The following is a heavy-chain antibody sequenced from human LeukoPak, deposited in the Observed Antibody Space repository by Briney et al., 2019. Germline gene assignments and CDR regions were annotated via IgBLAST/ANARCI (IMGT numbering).Heavy chain of an antibody. CDR1: GDSISSYY. J-gene: IGHJ6*02. CDR2: IYYSGST. Sequence: SETLSLTCTVSGDSISSYYWSWIRQPPGKGLEWIGYIYYSGSTNYNPSLKSRVTISVDTSKNQFSLKLSSVTAADTAVYYCASSYYYDSSGYYYYYYYYGMDVWDQGTTVTVSS. CDR3: ASSYYYDSSGYYYYYYYYGMDV. V-gene: IGHV4-59*08. D-gene: IGHD3-22*01.